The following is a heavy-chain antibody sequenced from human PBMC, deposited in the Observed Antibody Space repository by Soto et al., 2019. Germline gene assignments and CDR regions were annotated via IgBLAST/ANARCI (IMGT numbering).Heavy chain of an antibody. CDR3: AKTHSGWYDFDY. CDR1: GFSFSSYA. Sequence: GGSLRLSCAASGFSFSSYAMSWVRQAPGKGLEWVSAISGSGDNTYSADSVKGRFTISTDNSKNTLYLQMNSLTAEHTAVYYCAKTHSGWYDFDYCGQGTLVTVSS. D-gene: IGHD6-19*01. V-gene: IGHV3-23*01. J-gene: IGHJ4*02. CDR2: ISGSGDNT.